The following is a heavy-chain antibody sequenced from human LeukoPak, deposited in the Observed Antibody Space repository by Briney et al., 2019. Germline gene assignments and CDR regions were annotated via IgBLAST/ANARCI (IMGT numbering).Heavy chain of an antibody. CDR3: ARSSSGTYHY. V-gene: IGHV1-3*01. CDR1: GYNFASYT. CDR2: INGDNGNT. D-gene: IGHD3-10*01. Sequence: ASVKVSCKTSGYNFASYTMHWLRQAPGQSPEWMGSINGDNGNTKYSEKFQGRVTFTRDTSASSAYMELSRLRSEDTAVYYCARSSSGTYHYWGQGTLVTGSS. J-gene: IGHJ4*02.